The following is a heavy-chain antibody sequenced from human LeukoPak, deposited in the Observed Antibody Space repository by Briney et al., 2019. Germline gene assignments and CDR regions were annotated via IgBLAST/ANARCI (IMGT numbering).Heavy chain of an antibody. CDR2: ISSSSSYI. V-gene: IGHV3-21*01. D-gene: IGHD6-19*01. CDR3: AREGAQGGQWLVRGAFDI. J-gene: IGHJ3*02. CDR1: GFTFSSYS. Sequence: TGGSLRLSCAASGFTFSSYSMNWVRQAPGKGLEWVSSISSSSSYIYYADSVKGRFTISRDNAKNSLYLQMNSLRAEDTAVYYCAREGAQGGQWLVRGAFDIWGQGTMVTVSS.